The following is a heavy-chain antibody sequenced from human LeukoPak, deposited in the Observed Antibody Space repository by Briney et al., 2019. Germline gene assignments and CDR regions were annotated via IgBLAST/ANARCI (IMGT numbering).Heavy chain of an antibody. V-gene: IGHV1-2*02. J-gene: IGHJ4*02. Sequence: ASVKVSCKASGYTFTGYYMHWVRQAPGQGLEWMGWINPNSGGTNYAQKFQGRVTMTRDTSISTAYMELSRLRSDDTAVYYCAPIYYYDSSGYRYWGQGTLVTVSS. CDR1: GYTFTGYY. CDR3: APIYYYDSSGYRY. CDR2: INPNSGGT. D-gene: IGHD3-22*01.